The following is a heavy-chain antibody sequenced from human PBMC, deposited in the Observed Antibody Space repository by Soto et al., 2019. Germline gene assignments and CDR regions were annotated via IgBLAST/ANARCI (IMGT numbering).Heavy chain of an antibody. V-gene: IGHV3-48*02. J-gene: IGHJ6*02. CDR2: ISSSSSTI. D-gene: IGHD3-22*01. Sequence: GESLKISCAASGFTFSSYSMNWVRQAPGKGLEWVSYISSSSSTIYYADSVKGRVTISRDNAKNSLYLQMNSLRDEDTAVYYCASEGGGYYDSSGYYYYYYGMDVWGQGTTVTVSS. CDR3: ASEGGGYYDSSGYYYYYYGMDV. CDR1: GFTFSSYS.